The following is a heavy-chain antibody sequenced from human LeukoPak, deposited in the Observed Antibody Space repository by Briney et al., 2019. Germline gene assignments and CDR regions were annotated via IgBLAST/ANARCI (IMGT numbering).Heavy chain of an antibody. V-gene: IGHV4-39*01. CDR3: ARVFSLVAAAYQEYYFDY. Sequence: SQTLPLTCTVSGGSISSSSYYWGWIRQPPGKGLEWIGSIYYSGSTYYNPSLKSRVTISVDTSKNQFSLKLSSVTAADTAVYYCARVFSLVAAAYQEYYFDYWGQGTLVTVSS. J-gene: IGHJ4*02. CDR1: GGSISSSSYY. CDR2: IYYSGST. D-gene: IGHD2-15*01.